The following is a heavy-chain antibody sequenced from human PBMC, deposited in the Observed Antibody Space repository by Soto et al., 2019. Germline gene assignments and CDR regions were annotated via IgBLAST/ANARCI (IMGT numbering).Heavy chain of an antibody. CDR3: VGEPYYYGSRYVFDI. V-gene: IGHV3-30-3*01. Sequence: QVQLVESGGGVVQPGRSLRLSCAASGFTFSSYAMHWVRQAPGKGLEWVALISYDGSNKYCADSVKGRFTISRDNSKNTLYLQMNSLRDEDTALYYCVGEPYYYGSRYVFDIWGQGTMVTVSS. D-gene: IGHD3-10*01. J-gene: IGHJ3*02. CDR1: GFTFSSYA. CDR2: ISYDGSNK.